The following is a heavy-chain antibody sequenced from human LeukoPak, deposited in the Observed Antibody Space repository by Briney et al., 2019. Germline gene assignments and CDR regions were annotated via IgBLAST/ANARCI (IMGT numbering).Heavy chain of an antibody. J-gene: IGHJ5*02. CDR1: GFTFSSYG. V-gene: IGHV3-30*02. CDR2: IRYDGSNK. CDR3: AKDLWELLRQSNWFDP. D-gene: IGHD1-26*01. Sequence: GGSLRLSCAASGFTFSSYGMHWVRQAPGKGLEWVAFIRYDGSNKYYADSVKGRFTISRDNSKNTLYLQMNSLRAEDTAVYYCAKDLWELLRQSNWFDPWGQGTLVTVSS.